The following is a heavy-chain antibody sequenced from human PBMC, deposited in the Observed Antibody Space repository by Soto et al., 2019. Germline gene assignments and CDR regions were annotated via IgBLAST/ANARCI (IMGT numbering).Heavy chain of an antibody. CDR2: IVVGSGNT. CDR1: GFTFTSSA. CDR3: AAVDGRYYDSSGYYNPTRPILDY. D-gene: IGHD3-22*01. Sequence: ASVKVSCKASGFTFTSSAVQWVRQARGQRLEWIGWIVVGSGNTNYAQKFQERVTITRDMSTSTAYMELSSLRSEDTAVYYCAAVDGRYYDSSGYYNPTRPILDYWGQGSLVTVSS. V-gene: IGHV1-58*01. J-gene: IGHJ4*02.